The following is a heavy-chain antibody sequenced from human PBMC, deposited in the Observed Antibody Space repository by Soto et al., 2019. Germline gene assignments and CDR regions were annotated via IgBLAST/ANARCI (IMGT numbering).Heavy chain of an antibody. J-gene: IGHJ4*02. V-gene: IGHV3-33*01. CDR1: GFTFSSYG. D-gene: IGHD3-10*02. CDR3: ARYSMYYFDY. CDR2: IWYDGSNK. Sequence: QVQLVESGGGVVQPGRSLRLSCAASGFTFSSYGMHWVRQAPGKGLEWVAVIWYDGSNKYYADSVKGRFTISRDNSKNTLYLQMNSLRAQDTAVYYCARYSMYYFDYWGQGTLVTVSS.